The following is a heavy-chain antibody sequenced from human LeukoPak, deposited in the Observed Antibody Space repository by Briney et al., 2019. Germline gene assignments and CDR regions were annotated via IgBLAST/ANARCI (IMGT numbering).Heavy chain of an antibody. Sequence: SETLSLTYTVSGGSISSYYWSWIRQPAGKGLEWIGRIFTSGFTNYNPSLKSRVTMSLDTSKNQFSLRLSSVTAADTAVYYCAREEYYYDMDVWGQGTTVTVSS. J-gene: IGHJ6*02. V-gene: IGHV4-4*07. CDR2: IFTSGFT. CDR1: GGSISSYY. CDR3: AREEYYYDMDV.